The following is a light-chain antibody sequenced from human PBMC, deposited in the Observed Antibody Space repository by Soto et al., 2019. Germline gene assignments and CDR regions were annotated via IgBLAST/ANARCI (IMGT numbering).Light chain of an antibody. J-gene: IGLJ3*02. Sequence: QSALAQPPSASGSPGQSVTISCTGYGSDIGAYNFVSWYQQHPGKAPKLMIFGVTERPSGVPDRFSGSKSGNTASLTVSGLQSDDEAIYYCYSYAGRNVWVFGGGTKLTVL. CDR3: YSYAGRNVWV. CDR1: GSDIGAYNF. V-gene: IGLV2-8*01. CDR2: GVT.